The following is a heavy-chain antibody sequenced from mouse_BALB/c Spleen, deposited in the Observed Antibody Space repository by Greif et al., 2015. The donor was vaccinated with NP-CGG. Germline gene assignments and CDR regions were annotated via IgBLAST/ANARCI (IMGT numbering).Heavy chain of an antibody. J-gene: IGHJ4*01. D-gene: IGHD4-1*01. CDR3: ARRTGTEAMDC. Sequence: QVQLQQSGPELVKPGASVKISCKASGYTFTDYYINWVKQKPGQGLEWIGWIYPGSGNTKYNEKFKGKATLTVDTSSSTAYMQFSSPTSEDTAVYFCARRTGTEAMDCWGQGTSVTVSS. CDR1: GYTFTDYY. V-gene: IGHV1-84*02. CDR2: IYPGSGNT.